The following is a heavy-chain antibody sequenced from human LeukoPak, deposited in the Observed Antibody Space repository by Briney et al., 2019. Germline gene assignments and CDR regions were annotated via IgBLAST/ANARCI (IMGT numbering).Heavy chain of an antibody. CDR1: GFTFSSHG. D-gene: IGHD6-19*01. V-gene: IGHV3-23*01. CDR3: AKAVAGTTRNAFDI. Sequence: GGSLXLSCAASGFTFSSHGMNWVRQAPGKGLEWVSGISPSGGITYYTDSVKGRFTISRDNTKNTQCLQMNRLRAEDMALYYCAKAVAGTTRNAFDIWGQGTMVTVSS. J-gene: IGHJ3*02. CDR2: ISPSGGIT.